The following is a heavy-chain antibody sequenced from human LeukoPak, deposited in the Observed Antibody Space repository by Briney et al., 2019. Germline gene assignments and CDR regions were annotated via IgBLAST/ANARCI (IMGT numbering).Heavy chain of an antibody. J-gene: IGHJ4*02. CDR1: LDSTTSNF. D-gene: IGHD1-14*01. Sequence: SETQSLTCTVSLDSTTSNFWSWVRQPPGKGLEWIGEIHRSGSPNYNPSLQSRVTISIDRSRNQIVLELSSVTAADTAVYYCAREILGGFNPGAYWGQGILVTVSS. V-gene: IGHV4-4*02. CDR2: IHRSGSP. CDR3: AREILGGFNPGAY.